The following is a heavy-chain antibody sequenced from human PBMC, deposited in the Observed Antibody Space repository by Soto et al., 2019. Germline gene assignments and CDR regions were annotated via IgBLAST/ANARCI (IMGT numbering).Heavy chain of an antibody. D-gene: IGHD1-26*01. Sequence: EVHLVESGGGLVQPGGSLRVSCAASGFTFSSHWMSCVRQAPGKGLEWVANINQDGSAKYYVDSVKGRFTVCRDNAKNSLYLQMYSLRADDTAVYYCASLLGDATTFEYWGQGTLGTVSS. CDR1: GFTFSSHW. J-gene: IGHJ4*02. CDR3: ASLLGDATTFEY. V-gene: IGHV3-7*01. CDR2: INQDGSAK.